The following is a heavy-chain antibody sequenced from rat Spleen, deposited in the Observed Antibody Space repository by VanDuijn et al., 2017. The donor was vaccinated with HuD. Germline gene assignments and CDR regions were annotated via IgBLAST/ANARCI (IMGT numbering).Heavy chain of an antibody. CDR3: VREAAGVDY. CDR2: NNKESSII. Sequence: EVKLVESGGGLVQPGRSLKLSCAASGFNFNDYWMGWVRQAPGKGIEWIGENNKESSIIKYTPSLKDKFTISIDNAQNTLYLEMSKLGSEDTAIYFCVREAAGVDYWGQGVMVTVSS. D-gene: IGHD4-4*01. V-gene: IGHV4-2*01. J-gene: IGHJ2*01. CDR1: GFNFNDYW.